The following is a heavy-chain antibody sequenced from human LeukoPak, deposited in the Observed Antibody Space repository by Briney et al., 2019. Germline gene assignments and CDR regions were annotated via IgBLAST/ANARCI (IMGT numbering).Heavy chain of an antibody. CDR1: GGSINNSPYY. V-gene: IGHV4-39*07. CDR2: IYYSGST. CDR3: ARTDYDVLS. Sequence: SETLSLTCTVSGGSINNSPYYWGWICQPPGKGLEWIGTIYYSGSTYYNPSLNSRVTISVDTSKNHFSLKLSSVTAADTAVYYCARTDYDVLSWGQGTLVTVSS. J-gene: IGHJ5*02. D-gene: IGHD3-9*01.